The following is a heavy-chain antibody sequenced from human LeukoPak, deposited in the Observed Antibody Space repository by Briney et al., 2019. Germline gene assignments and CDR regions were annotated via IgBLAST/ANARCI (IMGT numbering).Heavy chain of an antibody. CDR1: GYTFTGYS. Sequence: ASVKVSCKASGYTFTGYSMHWVRQAPGQGLEWMGWINPNSGGTNYAQKFQGRVTMTRDTSISTAYMGLSRLRSDDTAVYYCARDRASSSWIGDNWFDPWGQGTLVTVSS. D-gene: IGHD6-13*01. V-gene: IGHV1-2*02. J-gene: IGHJ5*02. CDR2: INPNSGGT. CDR3: ARDRASSSWIGDNWFDP.